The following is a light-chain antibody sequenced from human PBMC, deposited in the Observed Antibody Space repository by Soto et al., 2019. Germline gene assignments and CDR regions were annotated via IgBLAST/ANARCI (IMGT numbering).Light chain of an antibody. CDR3: SSHTTSNTQV. V-gene: IGLV2-14*01. CDR1: SSDIGGYNH. CDR2: EVS. Sequence: QSALTQPASVSGSPGQSITISCTGTSSDIGGYNHVSWYQQHPGNPPKLMIYEVSNRPSGVSNRFSGSKSGNTASLTISGLQAEDEADYYCSSHTTSNTQVFGGGTQLTVL. J-gene: IGLJ3*02.